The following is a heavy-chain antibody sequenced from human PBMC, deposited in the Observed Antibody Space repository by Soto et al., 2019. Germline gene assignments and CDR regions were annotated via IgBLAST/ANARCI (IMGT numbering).Heavy chain of an antibody. CDR1: GYTFTRYN. V-gene: IGHV1-46*01. J-gene: IGHJ3*02. CDR3: ARDLPRDLVRGSFDI. Sequence: QAQLVQSGAEVRKPGASANISCKASGYTFTRYNIHWVRQAPGQGLEGMGIIDTRGGSTDYTQIFQGRVTVTRDTSTGTVYMERSSLGSEDTAVYYCARDLPRDLVRGSFDIWGQGTMVTVSS. CDR2: IDTRGGST. D-gene: IGHD3-10*01.